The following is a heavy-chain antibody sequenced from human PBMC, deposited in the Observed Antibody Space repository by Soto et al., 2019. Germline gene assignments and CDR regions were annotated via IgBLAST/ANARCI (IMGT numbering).Heavy chain of an antibody. D-gene: IGHD5-12*01. CDR2: IYYSGSS. J-gene: IGHJ4*02. CDR1: GGSISSYY. CDR3: ARVEMATIHFDY. Sequence: PSETLSLTCTPSGGSISSYYWSWIRQPPGKGLEWIGYIYYSGSSNYNPSLKSRVAIAVDTSKNQCSLKLSSVTAADTAVYYCARVEMATIHFDYWGQGTLVTVSS. V-gene: IGHV4-59*01.